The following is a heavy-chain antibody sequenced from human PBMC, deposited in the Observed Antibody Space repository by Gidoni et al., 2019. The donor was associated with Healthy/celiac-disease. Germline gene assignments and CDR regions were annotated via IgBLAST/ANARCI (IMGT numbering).Heavy chain of an antibody. CDR3: AREMGYCSSTSCYRFDY. CDR1: GGTFSSYA. CDR2: IIPIFGTA. V-gene: IGHV1-69*01. Sequence: QVQLVQSGAEVKKPGSSVKVSCKASGGTFSSYAISWVRQAPGQGLEWMGGIIPIFGTANYAQKFQGRVTITADESTSTAYMELSSLRSEDTAVYYCAREMGYCSSTSCYRFDYWGQGTLVTVSS. D-gene: IGHD2-2*01. J-gene: IGHJ4*02.